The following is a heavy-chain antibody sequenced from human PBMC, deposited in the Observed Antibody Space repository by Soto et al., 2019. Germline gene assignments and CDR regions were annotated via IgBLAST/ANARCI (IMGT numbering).Heavy chain of an antibody. CDR2: ISYDGSNK. V-gene: IGHV3-30-3*01. Sequence: QVQLVESGGGVVQPGRSLRLSCAASGFTFSSYAMHWVRQAPGKGLGWVAVISYDGSNKYYADSVKGRFTISRDNSKNTLYLQMNSLRAEDTAVYYCARQGGKGGTFGPGLWIDYWGQGTLVTVSS. J-gene: IGHJ4*02. CDR1: GFTFSSYA. D-gene: IGHD2-15*01. CDR3: ARQGGKGGTFGPGLWIDY.